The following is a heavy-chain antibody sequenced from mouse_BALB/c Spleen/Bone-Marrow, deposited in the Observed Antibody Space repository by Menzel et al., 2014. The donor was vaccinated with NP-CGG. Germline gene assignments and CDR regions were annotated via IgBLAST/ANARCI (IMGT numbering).Heavy chain of an antibody. D-gene: IGHD4-1*01. Sequence: VQLQQSGAELVRPGTSVKVSCKASGYAFTNYLMEWVKQRPGQGLEWIGVINPGSGGTNYNNKFRGKATLTADKSSSTDYMQLSSLTSDDSAVYFCARCLTGTSALDFWGQGTSVTVSS. CDR2: INPGSGGT. CDR3: ARCLTGTSALDF. CDR1: GYAFTNYL. V-gene: IGHV1-54*01. J-gene: IGHJ4*01.